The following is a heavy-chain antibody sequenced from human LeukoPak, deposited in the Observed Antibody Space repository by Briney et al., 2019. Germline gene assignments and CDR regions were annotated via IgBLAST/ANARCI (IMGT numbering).Heavy chain of an antibody. Sequence: SETLSLTCTVSGGSVSSGTYYWTWIRQSPGKGLEWFGYTYYTGSTEYNPSLKSRVSISVDPFKNQFSLELSAVSAADTAMYYCAGAPNTAYFNFWGQGTQATVSS. V-gene: IGHV4-61*01. CDR2: TYYTGST. CDR3: AGAPNTAYFNF. J-gene: IGHJ4*02. CDR1: GGSVSSGTYY.